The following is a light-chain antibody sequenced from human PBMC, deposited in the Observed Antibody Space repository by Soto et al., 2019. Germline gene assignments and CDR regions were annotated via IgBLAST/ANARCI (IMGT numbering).Light chain of an antibody. CDR1: QSVDIY. V-gene: IGKV3-11*01. J-gene: IGKJ4*01. Sequence: IVLTQSPATLSLSPGARATLSCRASQSVDIYLACYQQRPGQATMLLIYDASNRANGIPARFSGSGSGTDFTLTNSSLEPEDFAVYYGQKSISWPPLTFGGGNKVEIK. CDR3: QKSISWPPLT. CDR2: DAS.